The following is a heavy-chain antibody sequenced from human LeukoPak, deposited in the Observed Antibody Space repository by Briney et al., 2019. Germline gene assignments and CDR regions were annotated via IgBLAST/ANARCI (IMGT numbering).Heavy chain of an antibody. CDR3: AKHGHLSGVGYFAFDY. CDR2: IWSDGNNK. V-gene: IGHV3-33*06. Sequence: PGGSLRLSCAASRFTFSTYGMHWVRQAPGKGLEWVADIWSDGNNKFYADSVKGRFTISRDTSKNTLYLQMNSLRAEDTAVYYCAKHGHLSGVGYFAFDYWGQGTLVAVSS. D-gene: IGHD1-26*01. CDR1: RFTFSTYG. J-gene: IGHJ4*02.